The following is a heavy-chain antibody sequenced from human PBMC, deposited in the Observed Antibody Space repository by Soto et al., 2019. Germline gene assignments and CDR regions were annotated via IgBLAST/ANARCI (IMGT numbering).Heavy chain of an antibody. D-gene: IGHD2-2*01. CDR2: INAGNGNT. CDR1: GYTFTSYG. CDR3: ARGHLAVVPVASWFYYMDV. Sequence: ASVKVSCKASGYTFTSYGISWVRQAPGQRLEWMGWINAGNGNTRFSQNLQGRVTITRDTSARTVYMELSSLRSEDTAVYYCARGHLAVVPVASWFYYMDVWGKGTTVTVSS. V-gene: IGHV1-3*01. J-gene: IGHJ6*03.